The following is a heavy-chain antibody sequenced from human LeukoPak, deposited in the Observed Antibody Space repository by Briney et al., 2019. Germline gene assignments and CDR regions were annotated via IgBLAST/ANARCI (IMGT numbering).Heavy chain of an antibody. CDR3: ARVSGSSRNDY. CDR1: GGSISSSNYY. J-gene: IGHJ4*02. Sequence: SETLSLTCTVSGGSISSSNYYWGWIRQPPGKGLEWIGSIYYSGSTYYNPSLKSRVTISADTSKNQFSLKLSSVTATDTAVYYCARVSGSSRNDYWGPGAPVTVSS. D-gene: IGHD1-26*01. CDR2: IYYSGST. V-gene: IGHV4-39*01.